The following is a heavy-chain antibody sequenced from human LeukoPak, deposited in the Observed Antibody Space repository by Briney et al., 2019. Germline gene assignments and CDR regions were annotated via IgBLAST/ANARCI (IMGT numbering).Heavy chain of an antibody. CDR1: GGSFSRYY. J-gene: IGHJ4*03. Sequence: KTSGTLSLTCAVYGGSFSRYYWSWIRQSPGKGLEWIAEIDHRGDTNYNPSVKSRVTISVDTSKNQFSLKVRSLSAADTAVYYCARGPTISETGYFDFWGQGTLVTVSS. CDR2: IDHRGDT. V-gene: IGHV4-34*01. D-gene: IGHD1-1*01. CDR3: ARGPTISETGYFDF.